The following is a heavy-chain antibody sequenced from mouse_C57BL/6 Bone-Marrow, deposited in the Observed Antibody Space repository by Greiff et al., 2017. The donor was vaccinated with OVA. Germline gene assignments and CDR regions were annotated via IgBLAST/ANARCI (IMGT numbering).Heavy chain of an antibody. V-gene: IGHV1-72*01. D-gene: IGHD1-1*01. CDR3: ARGYYGSRNYYAMDY. J-gene: IGHJ4*01. CDR2: IDPNSGGT. CDR1: GYTFTSYW. Sequence: QVHVKQPGAELVKPGASVKLSCKASGYTFTSYWMHWVKQRPGRGLEWIGRIDPNSGGTKYNEKFKSKATLTVDKPSSTAYMQLSSLTSEDSAVYYCARGYYGSRNYYAMDYWGQGTSVTVSS.